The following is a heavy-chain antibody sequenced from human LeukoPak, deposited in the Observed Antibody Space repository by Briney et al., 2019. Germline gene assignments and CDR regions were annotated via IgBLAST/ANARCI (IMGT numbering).Heavy chain of an antibody. J-gene: IGHJ4*02. CDR3: AKPGYWKLLVDY. CDR2: IWYDGSNK. Sequence: GGSLRHSCSPSGFTFSSYGMKWVRQAPGKGLEWAASIWYDGSNKYYADSVKGRFTISRDNSKNTLYLEMNSLRAEDTAVYYCAKPGYWKLLVDYWGRGTLVTVSS. D-gene: IGHD1-26*01. CDR1: GFTFSSYG. V-gene: IGHV3-30*02.